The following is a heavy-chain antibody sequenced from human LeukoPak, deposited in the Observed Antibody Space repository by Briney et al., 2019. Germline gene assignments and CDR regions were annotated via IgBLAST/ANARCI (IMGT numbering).Heavy chain of an antibody. CDR1: GYSFTSHY. Sequence: GASVKVSCKASGYSFTSHYTHWVRQAPGQGLEWMGIINPSAGTTSCAQKFQGRLTTTRETSTSTLYMELSSLGSEDTAVYYCARDSRFGVVGVTSGVDYWGQGTLVTVSS. CDR2: INPSAGTT. V-gene: IGHV1-46*01. J-gene: IGHJ4*02. CDR3: ARDSRFGVVGVTSGVDY. D-gene: IGHD1-26*01.